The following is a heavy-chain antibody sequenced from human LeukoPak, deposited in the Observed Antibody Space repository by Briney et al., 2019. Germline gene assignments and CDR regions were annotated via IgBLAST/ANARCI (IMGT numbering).Heavy chain of an antibody. D-gene: IGHD2-2*01. CDR2: IRSKPYGGTT. CDR1: GFTFGDYA. Sequence: SLRLSCTASGFTFGDYAMSWFRQAPGKGLEWVGFIRSKPYGGTTENAASVKGRFTISRDDSKSIAYLQMNSLKTEDTAVYYCARGGVYCSSVSCSVDYWGQGILVTVSS. V-gene: IGHV3-49*03. J-gene: IGHJ4*02. CDR3: ARGGVYCSSVSCSVDY.